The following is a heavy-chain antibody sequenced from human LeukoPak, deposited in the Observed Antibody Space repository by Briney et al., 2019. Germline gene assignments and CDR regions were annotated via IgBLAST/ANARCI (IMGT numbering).Heavy chain of an antibody. CDR3: ARTYYYDRSGYSDY. D-gene: IGHD3-22*01. CDR1: GYTFTSYA. J-gene: IGHJ4*02. CDR2: INTNTGNP. Sequence: ASVKVSCKASGYTFTSYAMHWVRQAPGQRLEWMGWINTNTGNPTYVQGFTGRFVFSLDTSVTTAYLQISSLKAEDIAVYYCARTYYYDRSGYSDYWGQGTLVTISS. V-gene: IGHV7-4-1*02.